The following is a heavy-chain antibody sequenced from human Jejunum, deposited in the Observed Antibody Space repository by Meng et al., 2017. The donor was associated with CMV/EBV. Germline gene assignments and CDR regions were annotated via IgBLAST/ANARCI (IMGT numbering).Heavy chain of an antibody. J-gene: IGHJ4*02. Sequence: TFPTYGLSWVRQAPGQGLEWMGWISAYYGDTHYAPSLQGRLTLTRDTSTSTAYMELRSLRSDDTAVYYCAKYGRNRNWNYGEMDYWGQGTLVTVSS. CDR1: TFPTYG. D-gene: IGHD1-7*01. CDR3: AKYGRNRNWNYGEMDY. CDR2: ISAYYGDT. V-gene: IGHV1-18*01.